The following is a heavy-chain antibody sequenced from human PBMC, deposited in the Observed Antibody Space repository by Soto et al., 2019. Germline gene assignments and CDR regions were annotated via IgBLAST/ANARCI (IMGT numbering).Heavy chain of an antibody. Sequence: QVQLVESGGGVVQPGRSLRLSCAASGFTFSSYGMHWVRQAPGKGLAWVAVIWYDGSNKYYADSVKGRFTISRDNSKNTLYLQMNSLRAEDTAGYYCARDTQQWLEYYFDYWGQGTLVTVSS. D-gene: IGHD6-19*01. CDR1: GFTFSSYG. CDR3: ARDTQQWLEYYFDY. V-gene: IGHV3-33*01. J-gene: IGHJ4*02. CDR2: IWYDGSNK.